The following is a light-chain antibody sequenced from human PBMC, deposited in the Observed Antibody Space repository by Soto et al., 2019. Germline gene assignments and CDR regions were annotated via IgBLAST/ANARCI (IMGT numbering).Light chain of an antibody. J-gene: IGLJ3*02. CDR2: DVT. CDR3: ASWDDNLNGGV. V-gene: IGLV2-11*01. CDR1: SSDVGGYDF. Sequence: QSALTQPRSVSGSPGQSVTISCTGSSSDVGGYDFVSWYQQHPGKAPKLMLYDVTKRPSGVPDRFSGSKSGTSASLAINGLHSEDEADYYCASWDDNLNGGVFGGGTKLTVL.